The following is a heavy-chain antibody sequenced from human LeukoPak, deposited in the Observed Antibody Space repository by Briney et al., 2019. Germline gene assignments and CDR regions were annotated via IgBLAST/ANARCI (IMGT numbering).Heavy chain of an antibody. J-gene: IGHJ4*02. D-gene: IGHD3-10*01. CDR1: GYTFTSYD. CDR3: ARGRRGSPRPQFDY. Sequence: GASVKVSCKASGYTFTSYDINWVRQATGQGLEWMGWMNPNSGNTGYAQKFQGRVTMTRDTSTSTVYMELSSLRSEDTAVYYCARGRRGSPRPQFDYWGQGTLVTVSS. V-gene: IGHV1-8*01. CDR2: MNPNSGNT.